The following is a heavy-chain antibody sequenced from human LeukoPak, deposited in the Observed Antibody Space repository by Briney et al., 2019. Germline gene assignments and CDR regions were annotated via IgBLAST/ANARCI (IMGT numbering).Heavy chain of an antibody. CDR2: IIPIFGTA. Sequence: ASVKVSCKASRGTFSSYAISWVRQAPGQGLEWMGGIIPIFGTANYAQKFQGRVTTTADKSTSTAYMELSSLRSEDTAVYSCARAIRGSKIASRYYFYYMDVWGKGTTVTVSS. CDR1: RGTFSSYA. CDR3: ARAIRGSKIASRYYFYYMDV. D-gene: IGHD3-10*01. J-gene: IGHJ6*03. V-gene: IGHV1-69*06.